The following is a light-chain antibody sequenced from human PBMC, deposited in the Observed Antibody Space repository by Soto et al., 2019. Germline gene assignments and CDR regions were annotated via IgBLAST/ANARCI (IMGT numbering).Light chain of an antibody. V-gene: IGLV2-14*03. CDR1: NSDVGAYPY. Sequence: QSVLTQPASVSGSPGQSITISCTGTNSDVGAYPYVSWYQQHPGNAPKLLIYEVADRPSGVSDRFSGSKSGNTASLTISALQAEDEAVYYCSSYTSSSTYVFGTGTKVHRP. CDR2: EVA. J-gene: IGLJ1*01. CDR3: SSYTSSSTYV.